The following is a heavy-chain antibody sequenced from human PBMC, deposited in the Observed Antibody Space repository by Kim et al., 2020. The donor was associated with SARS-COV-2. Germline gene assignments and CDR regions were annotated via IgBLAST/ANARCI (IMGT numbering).Heavy chain of an antibody. CDR2: IDPSDSYT. V-gene: IGHV5-10-1*01. CDR1: GYSFTSYW. Sequence: GESLKISCKGSGYSFTSYWISWVRQMPGKGLEWMGRIDPSDSYTNYSPSFQGHVTISADKSISTAYLQWSSLKASDTAMYYCARRAGAHTRDYYYYGMDVWGQVPTVTVSS. J-gene: IGHJ6*02. CDR3: ARRAGAHTRDYYYYGMDV. D-gene: IGHD3-10*01.